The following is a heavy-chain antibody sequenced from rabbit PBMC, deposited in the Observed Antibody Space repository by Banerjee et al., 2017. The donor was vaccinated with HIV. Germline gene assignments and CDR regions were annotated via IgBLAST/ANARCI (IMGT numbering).Heavy chain of an antibody. D-gene: IGHD1-1*01. CDR2: INTGSGTT. Sequence: QSLEESGGGLVKPGGTLTLTCKASGIDFSSYYYMCWVRQAPGKGLELIGYINTGSGTTDYASWVNGRFTISKTSSTTVTLQMTSLTAADTATYFCARYAESSGYWFLRLWGPGTLVHRL. CDR1: GIDFSSYYY. CDR3: ARYAESSGYWFLRL. J-gene: IGHJ6*01. V-gene: IGHV1S40*01.